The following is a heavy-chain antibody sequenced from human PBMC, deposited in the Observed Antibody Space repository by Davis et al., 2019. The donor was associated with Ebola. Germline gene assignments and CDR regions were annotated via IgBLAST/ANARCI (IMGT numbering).Heavy chain of an antibody. J-gene: IGHJ6*02. D-gene: IGHD3-16*01. CDR3: ARGRGSYYRYGMDV. CDR1: GFTFSSYW. Sequence: PGGSLRLSCEASGFTFSSYWMSWVRQAPGKGLEWVANIKEDGSKKQYVDSLKGRFTISRDNAKKSLHLEVNSLRFDDTAVYYCARGRGSYYRYGMDVWGQGTTVTVSS. CDR2: IKEDGSKK. V-gene: IGHV3-7*01.